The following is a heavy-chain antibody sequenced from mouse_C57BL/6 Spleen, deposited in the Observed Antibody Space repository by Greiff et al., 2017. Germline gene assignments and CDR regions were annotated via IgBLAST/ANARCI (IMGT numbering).Heavy chain of an antibody. Sequence: VQLQQSGAELVKPGASVKISCKASGYAFSSYWMNWVKQRPGKGLEWIGQIYPGDGDTNYNGKFKGKATLTADKSSSTAYMQLSSLTSEDSAVYFCARSDYGSIYYAMDYWGQGTSGTVSS. CDR3: ARSDYGSIYYAMDY. D-gene: IGHD1-1*01. CDR1: GYAFSSYW. J-gene: IGHJ4*01. CDR2: IYPGDGDT. V-gene: IGHV1-80*01.